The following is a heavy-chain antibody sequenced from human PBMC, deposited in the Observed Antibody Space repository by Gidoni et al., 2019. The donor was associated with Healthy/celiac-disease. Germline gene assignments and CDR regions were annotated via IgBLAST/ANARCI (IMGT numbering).Heavy chain of an antibody. CDR1: GYTFTGYY. Sequence: QVQLVQSGAEVKKPGASVKVSCRAAGYTFTGYYMHWVRQAPGQGLEWMGWINPNSGGTTYAQKFQGRVTMTRDTSISTAYMELSRLRSDDTAVYYCARGCSGGSCYHYWGQGTLVTVSS. J-gene: IGHJ4*02. D-gene: IGHD2-15*01. CDR3: ARGCSGGSCYHY. CDR2: INPNSGGT. V-gene: IGHV1-2*02.